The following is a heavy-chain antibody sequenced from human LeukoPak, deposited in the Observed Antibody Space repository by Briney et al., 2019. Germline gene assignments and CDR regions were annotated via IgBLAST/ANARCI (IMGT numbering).Heavy chain of an antibody. J-gene: IGHJ5*02. CDR3: TRPLGAAAGTYFDP. Sequence: GGSLRLSCAASGFTFSGAAMHWVRQASGKGPEWVGHIRSKPNNYATAYAASVKGRFTISRDDSKNTAYLQMNSLKIEDTAVYYCTRPLGAAAGTYFDPWGQGTLVTVSS. CDR2: IRSKPNNYAT. V-gene: IGHV3-73*01. CDR1: GFTFSGAA. D-gene: IGHD6-13*01.